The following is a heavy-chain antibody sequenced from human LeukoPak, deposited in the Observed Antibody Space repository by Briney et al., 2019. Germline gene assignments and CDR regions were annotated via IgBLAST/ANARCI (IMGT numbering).Heavy chain of an antibody. CDR1: GGSFSGYY. D-gene: IGHD6-19*01. CDR2: INHSGST. Sequence: SETLSLTCAVYGGSFSGYYWSWIRQPPGKGLEWIGEINHSGSTTYNPSLKSRVTISVDTSKNQFSLKLSSVTAADTAVYYCARDRRYSSGWAWGGQGTLVTVSS. J-gene: IGHJ4*02. CDR3: ARDRRYSSGWAW. V-gene: IGHV4-34*01.